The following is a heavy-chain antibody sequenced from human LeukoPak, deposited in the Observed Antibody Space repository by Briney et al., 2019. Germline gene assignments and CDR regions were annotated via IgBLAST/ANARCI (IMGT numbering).Heavy chain of an antibody. V-gene: IGHV4-4*07. J-gene: IGHJ3*02. CDR2: IYTSGST. CDR3: ARSHADYYDFWSGYYLYAFDI. CDR1: GGSISSYY. D-gene: IGHD3-3*01. Sequence: SETLSLTCTVSGGSISSYYWSWIRQPAGKGLEGIGRIYTSGSTNYNPSLKSRVTISVDTSKNQFSLKLSSVTAADTAVYYCARSHADYYDFWSGYYLYAFDIWGQGTMVTVSS.